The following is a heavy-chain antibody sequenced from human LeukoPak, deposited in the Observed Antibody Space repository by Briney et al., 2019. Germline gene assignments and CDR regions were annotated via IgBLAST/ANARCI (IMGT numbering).Heavy chain of an antibody. CDR2: IYYSGST. CDR3: AREEVDSSGPNWFDP. V-gene: IGHV4-61*01. J-gene: IGHJ5*02. Sequence: PSETLSLTCTVSGGSVSSGSYYWSWIRQPPGKGLEWIGYIYYSGSTNHNPSLKSRVTISVDTSKNQFSLKLSSVTAADTAVYYCAREEVDSSGPNWFDPWGQGTLVTVSS. CDR1: GGSVSSGSYY. D-gene: IGHD3-22*01.